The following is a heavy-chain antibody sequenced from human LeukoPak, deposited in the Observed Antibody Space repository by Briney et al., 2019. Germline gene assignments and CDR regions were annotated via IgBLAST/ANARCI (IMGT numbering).Heavy chain of an antibody. D-gene: IGHD6-25*01. J-gene: IGHJ4*02. CDR1: GSTFSRYA. Sequence: PGGSLRLSCAASGSTFSRYAMSWVRQAPGKGLEWVSAITDSGGSTYYADSVKGWFTISRDNSKNTLYLQMNSLRVEDTAVYYCAKGSAASRPYYFDYWGQGTLVTVSS. CDR2: ITDSGGST. V-gene: IGHV3-23*01. CDR3: AKGSAASRPYYFDY.